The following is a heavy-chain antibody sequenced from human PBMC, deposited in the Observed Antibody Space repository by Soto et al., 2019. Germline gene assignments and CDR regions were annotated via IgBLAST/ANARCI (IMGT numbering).Heavy chain of an antibody. D-gene: IGHD3-10*01. CDR3: AAPRDEYGSGVSWFTYGMDI. J-gene: IGHJ6*02. V-gene: IGHV3-23*01. CDR1: GFTFSDFA. Sequence: GGSLRLSCLASGFTFSDFAMTWVRHAPGRGLEWVSALDGAGGSTYYAESVRGRFSISRDNSQNTLFLQMNRLTVDDTAIYYCAAPRDEYGSGVSWFTYGMDIWGQGTTVTVSS. CDR2: LDGAGGST.